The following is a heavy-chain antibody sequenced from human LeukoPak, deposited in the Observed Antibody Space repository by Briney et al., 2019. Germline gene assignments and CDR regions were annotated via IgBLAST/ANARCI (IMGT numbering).Heavy chain of an antibody. CDR3: AKCRQDSSGYYDYYYYYYMDV. Sequence: PSETLSLTCTVSGGSISSYYWSWIRQPPGKGLEWIGYIYYSGSTNYNPSLKGRVTISVDTSKNQFSLKLSSVTAADTAVYYCAKCRQDSSGYYDYYYYYYMDVWGKGTTVTVSS. CDR2: IYYSGST. CDR1: GGSISSYY. D-gene: IGHD3-22*01. V-gene: IGHV4-59*01. J-gene: IGHJ6*03.